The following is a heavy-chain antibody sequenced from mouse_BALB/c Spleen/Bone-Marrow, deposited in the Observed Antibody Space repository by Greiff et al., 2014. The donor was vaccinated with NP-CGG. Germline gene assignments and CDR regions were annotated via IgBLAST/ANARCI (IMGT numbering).Heavy chain of an antibody. Sequence: VKLVESGAELVRPGSSVKISCKASGYAFSSYWMNWVKQRPGQGLEWIGQIYPGDGDTNYNGKFKGKATLTADKSSSIAYMQLSSLTSEDSAVYFCARVRNWADYWGQGTTLTVSS. CDR1: GYAFSSYW. V-gene: IGHV1-80*01. D-gene: IGHD4-1*01. CDR2: IYPGDGDT. J-gene: IGHJ2*01. CDR3: ARVRNWADY.